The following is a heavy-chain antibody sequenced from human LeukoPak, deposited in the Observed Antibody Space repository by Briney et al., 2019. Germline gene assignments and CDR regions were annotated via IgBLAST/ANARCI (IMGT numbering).Heavy chain of an antibody. CDR3: AANQCSDGRCYIS. CDR2: IYYSGST. J-gene: IGHJ4*02. V-gene: IGHV4-59*01. Sequence: SETLSLTCTVSGGSISSYYWSWIRQPPGKGLEWIGYIYYSGSTNYNPSLKSRVTISVDTSKNQFSPKLSSVTAADTAVYYCAANQCSDGRCYISWGQGTLVTVSS. D-gene: IGHD2-15*01. CDR1: GGSISSYY.